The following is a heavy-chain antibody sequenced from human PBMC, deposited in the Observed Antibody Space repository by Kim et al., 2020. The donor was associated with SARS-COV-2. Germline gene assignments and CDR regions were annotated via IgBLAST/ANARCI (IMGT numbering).Heavy chain of an antibody. CDR1: GFTFSSYA. Sequence: GGSLRLSCAASGFTFSSYAMSWVRQAPGKGLEWVSAISGSGGSTYYADSVKGRFTISRDNSKNTLYLQMNSLRAEDTAVYYCAKDRGYRRVATIQNKFDPWGQGTLVTVSS. CDR3: AKDRGYRRVATIQNKFDP. D-gene: IGHD5-12*01. CDR2: ISGSGGST. V-gene: IGHV3-23*01. J-gene: IGHJ5*02.